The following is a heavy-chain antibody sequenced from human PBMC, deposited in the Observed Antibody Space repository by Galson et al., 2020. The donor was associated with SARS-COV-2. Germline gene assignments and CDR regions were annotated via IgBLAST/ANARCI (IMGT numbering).Heavy chain of an antibody. CDR1: AFSLSDHY. J-gene: IGHJ6*02. CDR3: ARVPWGQLARHYYCYGMDV. Sequence: SLRLSCAAAAFSLSDHYMSWIRHPPEKGLEWLSYTNISSLRHTNYAATVKARFTISRDNAKNSLYLQMNSLRDEDTAVYYCARVPWGQLARHYYCYGMDVWGQGTTVTLSS. CDR2: TNISSLRHT. D-gene: IGHD6-6*01. V-gene: IGHV3-11*06.